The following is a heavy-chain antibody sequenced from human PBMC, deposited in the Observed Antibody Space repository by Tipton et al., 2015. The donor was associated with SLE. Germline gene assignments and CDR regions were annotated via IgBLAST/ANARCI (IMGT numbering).Heavy chain of an antibody. V-gene: IGHV4-34*01. CDR3: ARLWTGFDY. J-gene: IGHJ4*02. D-gene: IGHD3/OR15-3a*01. Sequence: LRLSCGASGFTFSSYAMHWVRQAPGKGLEWIGEINHSGSTNYNSSLKSRASISVDTSKKQFSLKLSSVTAADTAVYYCARLWTGFDYWGQGTLVTVSS. CDR2: INHSGST. CDR1: GFTFSSYA.